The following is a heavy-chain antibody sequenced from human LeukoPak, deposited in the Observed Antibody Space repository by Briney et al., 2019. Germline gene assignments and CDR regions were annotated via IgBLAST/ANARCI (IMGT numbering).Heavy chain of an antibody. V-gene: IGHV3-23*01. Sequence: GGSLSLSGAAAGFTFNNYAMSWVRQAPGKGLEWVSTISGSGGNTYYADSMKGRFTISRDDSKNTLYLQMNSLRAEDTAVYYCAKDPGRYYDSSGYYAYWGQGTLVTVSS. CDR1: GFTFNNYA. D-gene: IGHD3-22*01. CDR2: ISGSGGNT. CDR3: AKDPGRYYDSSGYYAY. J-gene: IGHJ4*02.